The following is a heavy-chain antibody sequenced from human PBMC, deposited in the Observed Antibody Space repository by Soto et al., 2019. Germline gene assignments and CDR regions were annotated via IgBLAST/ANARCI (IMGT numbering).Heavy chain of an antibody. D-gene: IGHD1-1*01. CDR1: GFRFTSYS. V-gene: IGHV3-21*01. Sequence: EVQLVESGGGLVKPGRSLRLSCATSGFRFTSYSMNWVRQAPGEGLEWVSAIRSSNGNTYYTDSVKGRFTISRDIAKNSLYLQMIGLRAEDTAVYYCARSTSLGGMDVWGQGTTVTVSS. J-gene: IGHJ6*02. CDR3: ARSTSLGGMDV. CDR2: IRSSNGNT.